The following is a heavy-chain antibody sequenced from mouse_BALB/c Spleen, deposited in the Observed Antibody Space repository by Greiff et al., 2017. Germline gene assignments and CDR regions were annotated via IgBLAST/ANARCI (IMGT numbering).Heavy chain of an antibody. D-gene: IGHD4-1*01. CDR2: ISSGGST. J-gene: IGHJ4*01. CDR3: ARGTGYNAMDY. CDR1: GFTFSSYA. Sequence: EVKLVESGGGLVKPGGSLKLSCAASGFTFSSYAMSWVRQTPEKRLEWVASISSGGSTYYPDSVKGRFTISRDNARNILYLQMSSLRSEDTAMYYCARGTGYNAMDYWGQGTSVTVSS. V-gene: IGHV5-6-5*01.